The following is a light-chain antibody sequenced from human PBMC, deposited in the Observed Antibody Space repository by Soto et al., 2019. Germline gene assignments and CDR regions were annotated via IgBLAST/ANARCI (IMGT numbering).Light chain of an antibody. CDR2: GAS. J-gene: IGKJ1*01. CDR1: QSVSSN. V-gene: IGKV3-20*01. Sequence: EILITQSPATLSVSPGERATLSCRASQSVSSNLAWYQQKPGQAPRLLIYGASTTATGIPDRLSGSGSGTDFTLTIRRLEPEDSAVYYCQQYGSSGTFGQGTKVDIK. CDR3: QQYGSSGT.